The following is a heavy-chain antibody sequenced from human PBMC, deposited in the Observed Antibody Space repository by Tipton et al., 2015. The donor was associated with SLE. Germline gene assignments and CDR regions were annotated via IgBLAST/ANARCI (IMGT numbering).Heavy chain of an antibody. CDR1: GFTFSSYG. CDR2: IRYDGSNK. CDR3: AAYGSSWDRGYFQH. Sequence: SLRLSCAASGFTFSSYGMHWVRQAPGKGLEWVAFIRYDGSNKYYADSVKGRFTISRDNSKNTLYLQMNSLRAEDTAVYYCAAYGSSWDRGYFQHWGQGTLVTVSS. D-gene: IGHD6-13*01. J-gene: IGHJ1*01. V-gene: IGHV3-30*02.